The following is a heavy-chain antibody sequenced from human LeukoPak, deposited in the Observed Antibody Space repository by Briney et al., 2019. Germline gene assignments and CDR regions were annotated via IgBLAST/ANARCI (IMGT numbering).Heavy chain of an antibody. CDR1: GYTFTSYG. J-gene: IGHJ4*02. V-gene: IGHV1-18*01. Sequence: GASVKVSCKASGYTFTSYGISWVRQAPGQGLEWMGWISAYNGNTNYAQKLQGRVTITADESTSTAYMELSSLRSEDTAVYYCARYYDSRGAFDYWGQGTLVTVSS. CDR3: ARYYDSRGAFDY. CDR2: ISAYNGNT. D-gene: IGHD3-22*01.